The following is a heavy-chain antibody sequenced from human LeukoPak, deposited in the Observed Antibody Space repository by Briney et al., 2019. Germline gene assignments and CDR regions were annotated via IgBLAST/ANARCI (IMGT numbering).Heavy chain of an antibody. J-gene: IGHJ3*02. D-gene: IGHD3-22*01. CDR3: ARDHATSYYYDSSGYYWGRDAFDI. CDR1: GGSISSSSYY. Sequence: PSETLSLTCTVSGGSISSSSYYWGWIRQPPGKGLEWIGSIYYSGSTYYNPSLKSRVTISVDTSKNQFSLKLSSVTAADTAVYYCARDHATSYYYDSSGYYWGRDAFDIWGQGTMVTVSS. CDR2: IYYSGST. V-gene: IGHV4-39*02.